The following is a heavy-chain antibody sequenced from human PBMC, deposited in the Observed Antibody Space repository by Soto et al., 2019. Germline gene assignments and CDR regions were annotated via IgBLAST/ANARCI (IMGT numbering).Heavy chain of an antibody. V-gene: IGHV3-23*01. CDR1: GITFSNYA. D-gene: IGHD4-4*01. CDR2: ISGSGGST. J-gene: IGHJ4*02. Sequence: PGGSLRLSCAASGITFSNYAMSWVRQAPGKGLEWVSGISGSGGSTYYADSVKGRFTISRDNSKNTLYLQMSSLRAEDTAVYYCAKDNWVEMTTISSFDYWGQGTLVTVSS. CDR3: AKDNWVEMTTISSFDY.